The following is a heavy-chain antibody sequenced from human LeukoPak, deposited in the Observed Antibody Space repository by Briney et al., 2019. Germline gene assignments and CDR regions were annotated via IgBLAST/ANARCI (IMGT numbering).Heavy chain of an antibody. CDR1: GFPFSNYN. CDR3: ARGRYNYGYIYDY. D-gene: IGHD5-18*01. CDR2: ISSSSIYI. V-gene: IGHV3-21*01. Sequence: PGGSLRLSCAASGFPFSNYNMNWVRQAPGKGLEGVSSISSSSIYIYYADSVKGRFTISRDNAKNSLYLQMNSLRAEDTAVYYCARGRYNYGYIYDYWGQGTQVTVSS. J-gene: IGHJ4*02.